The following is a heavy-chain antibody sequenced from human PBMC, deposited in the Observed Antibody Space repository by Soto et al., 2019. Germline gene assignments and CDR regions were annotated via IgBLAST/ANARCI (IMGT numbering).Heavy chain of an antibody. J-gene: IGHJ5*02. D-gene: IGHD3-10*01. CDR3: ARMDYYGSWSPNWFDP. CDR1: GYTFTSYD. CDR2: MNTNGGNT. V-gene: IGHV1-8*01. Sequence: QVQLVQSGAEVKKPGASVKVSCKASGYTFTSYDINWVRQATGQGLEWMGWMNTNGGNTGHAQKFQGRVIMTRDTSISTAYMELSGLTSEDTAVYYCARMDYYGSWSPNWFDPWGQGTLVTVSS.